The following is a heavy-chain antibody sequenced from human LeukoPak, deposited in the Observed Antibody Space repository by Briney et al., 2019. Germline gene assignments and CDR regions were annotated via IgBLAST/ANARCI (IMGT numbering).Heavy chain of an antibody. CDR3: ARGVGQLVFDY. J-gene: IGHJ4*02. CDR1: RGSISPYY. CDR2: IYYSGST. D-gene: IGHD1/OR15-1a*01. V-gene: IGHV4-59*01. Sequence: SETLSLTCTVSRGSISPYYWTWIRQSPERGLEWIGLIYYSGSTLYNPSLTSRLTMSVDTSKNQFSLNLSSVAAADTVLYYCARGVGQLVFDYWGQGILVTVSS.